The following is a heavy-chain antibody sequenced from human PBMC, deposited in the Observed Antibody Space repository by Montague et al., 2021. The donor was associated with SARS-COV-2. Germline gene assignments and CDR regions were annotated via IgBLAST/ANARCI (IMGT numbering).Heavy chain of an antibody. D-gene: IGHD1-26*01. CDR3: ARYLGAANWGVYYGMDV. CDR2: ISSSSSYI. V-gene: IGHV3-21*01. J-gene: IGHJ6*02. Sequence: SLRLSCAASGFTFSSYSMNWVRQAPGKGLEWVSSISSSSSYIYYAESVKGRFTIFRDYAKNSLYLQMNSLRAEDTAVYYCARYLGAANWGVYYGMDVWGQGTMVTVSS. CDR1: GFTFSSYS.